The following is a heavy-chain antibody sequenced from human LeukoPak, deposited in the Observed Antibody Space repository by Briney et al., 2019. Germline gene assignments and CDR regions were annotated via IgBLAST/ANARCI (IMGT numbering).Heavy chain of an antibody. CDR1: GYSISSGYY. D-gene: IGHD3-16*02. J-gene: IGHJ5*02. CDR3: ARVIHWFDP. Sequence: SETLSLTCTVSGYSISSGYYWGWIRQPPGQGLEWIGSIYHSGSTYYNPSLKSRVTISVDTSKNQFSLKLSSVTAADTAVYYCARVIHWFDPWGQGTLVTVSS. CDR2: IYHSGST. V-gene: IGHV4-38-2*02.